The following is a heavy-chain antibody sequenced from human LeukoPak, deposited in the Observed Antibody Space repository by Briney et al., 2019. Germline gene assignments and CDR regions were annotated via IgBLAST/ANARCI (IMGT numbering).Heavy chain of an antibody. V-gene: IGHV3-73*01. CDR2: IRSKANSYAT. D-gene: IGHD3-3*01. J-gene: IGHJ4*02. CDR3: VTLQYYDFYH. CDR1: GFTFSGSA. Sequence: PGGSLRLSCAASGFTFSGSAMLWVRQASGKGLEWVGRIRSKANSYATAYAASVKGRFTISRDDSKNTAYLQMNSLKTEDTAVYYCVTLQYYDFYHWGQGTLVTVSS.